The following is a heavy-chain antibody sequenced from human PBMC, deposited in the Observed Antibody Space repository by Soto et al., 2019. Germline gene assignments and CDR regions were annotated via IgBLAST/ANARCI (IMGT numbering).Heavy chain of an antibody. J-gene: IGHJ6*02. Sequence: QVQLVESGGGVVQPGRSLRLSCAASGFTFSSYGMNWVRQAPGKGLEWVAVIWYDGSNKYYADSVKGRFTISRDNSKNTRYLQMNSLRAEDTAEYYCARDDYRNYYYYGMDVWGQGTTVTVSS. V-gene: IGHV3-33*01. CDR1: GFTFSSYG. CDR2: IWYDGSNK. D-gene: IGHD4-4*01. CDR3: ARDDYRNYYYYGMDV.